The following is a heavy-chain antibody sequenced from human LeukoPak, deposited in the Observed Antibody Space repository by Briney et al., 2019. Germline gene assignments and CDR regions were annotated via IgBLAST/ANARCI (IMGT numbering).Heavy chain of an antibody. D-gene: IGHD2-21*02. CDR3: ASTPPYCGGDCYSDS. CDR2: ISSTNSHR. V-gene: IGHV3-11*06. Sequence: GGSLRLSCAASGFIFSDYYMSWIRQAPGKGLEWVSYISSTNSHRNYADSVKGRFTISRDNANNSLYLQMNSLTAEDTAVYYCASTPPYCGGDCYSDSWGQGTLVTVSS. CDR1: GFIFSDYY. J-gene: IGHJ4*02.